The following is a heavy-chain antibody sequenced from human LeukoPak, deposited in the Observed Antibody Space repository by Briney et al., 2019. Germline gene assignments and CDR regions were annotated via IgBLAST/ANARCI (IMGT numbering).Heavy chain of an antibody. D-gene: IGHD3-10*01. CDR1: GFTFSSYA. CDR2: ISGSGGST. J-gene: IGHJ4*02. CDR3: AKDLAAITMLRGVITAGDY. Sequence: GGSLRLSCAASGFTFSSYAMSWVRQAPGKGLEWVSAISGSGGSTYYADSVKGRFTISRDNSKNTLYLQMNSLRAEDTAVYYCAKDLAAITMLRGVITAGDYWGQGTLVTVSS. V-gene: IGHV3-23*01.